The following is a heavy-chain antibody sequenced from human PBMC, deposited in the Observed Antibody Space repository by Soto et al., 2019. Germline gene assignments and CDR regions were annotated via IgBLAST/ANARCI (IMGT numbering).Heavy chain of an antibody. J-gene: IGHJ4*02. CDR3: ARGPLYYYDSSGYYPTNPYFDY. D-gene: IGHD3-22*01. Sequence: ASVKGSCKASGYTFTSYAMHWVRQAPGQRLEWMGWINAGNGNTKYSQKFQGRVTITRDTSASTAYMELSSLRSEDTAVYYCARGPLYYYDSSGYYPTNPYFDYCGQDTLVTLSS. CDR2: INAGNGNT. V-gene: IGHV1-3*01. CDR1: GYTFTSYA.